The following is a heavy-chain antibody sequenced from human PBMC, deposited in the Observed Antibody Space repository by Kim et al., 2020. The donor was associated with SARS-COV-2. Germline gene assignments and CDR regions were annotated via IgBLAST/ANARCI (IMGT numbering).Heavy chain of an antibody. Sequence: GGSLRLSCAASGFTFTTYWMHWVRQAPGKGLLWLSRINDAGTSTSYAKSVQGRFTTSRDNAQNTLYLQMNSLRAEDTAVYYCVTDRVIVDNDWYFESLGRGTLVTFSS. CDR1: GFTFTTYW. J-gene: IGHJ2*01. D-gene: IGHD2-21*01. CDR3: VTDRVIVDNDWYFES. V-gene: IGHV3-74*01. CDR2: INDAGTST.